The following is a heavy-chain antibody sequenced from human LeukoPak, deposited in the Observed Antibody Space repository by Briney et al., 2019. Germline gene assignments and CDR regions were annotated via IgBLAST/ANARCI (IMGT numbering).Heavy chain of an antibody. CDR3: VGGYDYVWGNYRSLDY. D-gene: IGHD3-16*02. CDR1: GGSFSGYY. Sequence: SETLSLTCAVYGGSFSGYYWSWIRQPPGKGLEWIGNIYYSGSTYYNPSLKSRVTISVDTSKNQFSLKLSSVTAADTAVYYCVGGYDYVWGNYRSLDYWGQGTLVTVSS. CDR2: IYYSGST. V-gene: IGHV4-34*01. J-gene: IGHJ4*02.